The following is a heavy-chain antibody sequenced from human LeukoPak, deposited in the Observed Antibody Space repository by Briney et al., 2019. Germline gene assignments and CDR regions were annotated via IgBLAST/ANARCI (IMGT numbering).Heavy chain of an antibody. V-gene: IGHV3-30-3*01. J-gene: IGHJ6*03. CDR3: ARDRRGYNHNNYYYYMDV. CDR1: GFTFSSYA. CDR2: ISYDGSNK. D-gene: IGHD5-24*01. Sequence: GGSLRLSCAASGFTFSSYAMHWVRQAPGKGLEWVAVISYDGSNKYYADSVKGRFTISRDNSKNTLYLQMNSLRAEDTAVYYCARDRRGYNHNNYYYYMDVWGKGTTVTVSS.